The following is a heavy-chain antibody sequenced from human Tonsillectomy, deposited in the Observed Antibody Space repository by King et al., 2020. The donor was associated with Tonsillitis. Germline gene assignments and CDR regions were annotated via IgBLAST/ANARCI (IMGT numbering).Heavy chain of an antibody. J-gene: IGHJ3*02. Sequence: VQLVESGGDLVQLGGSLRLSCAASGFIFSNYWMTWVRQAPGKGLEWVANIRRDGSAKYYVDSVKGRFTISRDNGKNSLYLQMDSLRADDTAVYFCARDMNPQDGGAYYDAFDMWGQGTMVIVSS. V-gene: IGHV3-7*03. D-gene: IGHD3-22*01. CDR2: IRRDGSAK. CDR3: ARDMNPQDGGAYYDAFDM. CDR1: GFIFSNYW.